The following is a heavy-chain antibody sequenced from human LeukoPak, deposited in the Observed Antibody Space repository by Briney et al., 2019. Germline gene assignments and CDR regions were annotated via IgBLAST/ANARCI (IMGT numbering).Heavy chain of an antibody. D-gene: IGHD6-13*01. V-gene: IGHV4-39*01. CDR2: IYYSGST. CDR1: GFTFSSYW. J-gene: IGHJ4*02. Sequence: GSLRLSCAASGFTFSSYWMSWIRQPPGKGLEWIGGIYYSGSTYYNPSLKSRVTISVDTSKNQFSLTLSSVTAADTAVYYCARHRTRIAADYWGQGTLVTVSS. CDR3: ARHRTRIAADY.